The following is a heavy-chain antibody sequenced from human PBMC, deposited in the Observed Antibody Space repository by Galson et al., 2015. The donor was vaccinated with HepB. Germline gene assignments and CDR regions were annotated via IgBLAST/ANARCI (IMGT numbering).Heavy chain of an antibody. Sequence: SLRLSCAASGFTVSSNYMSWVRQAPGKGLEWVSIIYSGTSTYHADSVRGRFTISRHNFKNTLYLQMNSLRAEDTAVYNCARGPRYYYDSSGPGYFDYWGQGTLVTVSS. CDR3: ARGPRYYYDSSGPGYFDY. CDR2: IYSGTST. CDR1: GFTVSSNY. J-gene: IGHJ4*02. V-gene: IGHV3-53*04. D-gene: IGHD3-22*01.